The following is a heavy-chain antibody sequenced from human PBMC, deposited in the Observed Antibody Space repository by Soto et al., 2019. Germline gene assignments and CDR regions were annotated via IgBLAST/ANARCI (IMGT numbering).Heavy chain of an antibody. D-gene: IGHD3-3*01. V-gene: IGHV5-51*01. CDR3: ARKVLEWNEPTWFYMAF. J-gene: IGHJ6*03. Sequence: GESLKISCEGSGYSFTSYYIGWVRQMPGKGLEWMGTIHPGDSDTRYSPSFQGRVTISADKSTSTAYLQWSSLKASDTAIYYCARKVLEWNEPTWFYMAFWGKGTTVTVSS. CDR1: GYSFTSYY. CDR2: IHPGDSDT.